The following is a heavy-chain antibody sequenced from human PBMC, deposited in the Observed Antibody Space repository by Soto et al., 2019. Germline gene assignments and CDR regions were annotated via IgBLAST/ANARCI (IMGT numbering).Heavy chain of an antibody. CDR2: IYYSGST. CDR3: ARDGYSYGRGMLDY. CDR1: GGSISSGGYY. D-gene: IGHD5-18*01. V-gene: IGHV4-30-4*08. J-gene: IGHJ4*02. Sequence: PSETLSLTCTVSGGSISSGGYYWSWIRQHPGKGLEWIGYIYYSGSTYYNPSLKSRVTISVDTSKNQFSLKLSSVTAADTAVYYCARDGYSYGRGMLDYWGQGTLVTVSS.